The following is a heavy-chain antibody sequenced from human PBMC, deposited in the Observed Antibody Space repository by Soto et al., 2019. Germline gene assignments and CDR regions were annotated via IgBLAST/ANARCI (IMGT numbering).Heavy chain of an antibody. Sequence: SETLSLTCNVSGDSIRSYYWSWIRQSPGKGLEWIGSIYHSGSTNYNPSLKSRVTISVDTSKKEFTLNLNSVTAADTAVYYCGRETYGDYVAYFDPCGQGIQVTVSS. CDR2: IYHSGST. D-gene: IGHD4-17*01. J-gene: IGHJ5*02. CDR3: GRETYGDYVAYFDP. CDR1: GDSIRSYY. V-gene: IGHV4-59*08.